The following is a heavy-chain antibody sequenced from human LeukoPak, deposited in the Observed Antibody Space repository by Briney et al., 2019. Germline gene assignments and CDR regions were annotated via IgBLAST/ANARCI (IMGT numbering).Heavy chain of an antibody. D-gene: IGHD4-17*01. Sequence: GGSLRLSCAASGFTFSSYGMHWVRQAPGKGLEWVAVISYDGSNKYYADSVKGRFTISRDNSKNTLYLQMNSLRAEDTAVYYCAKDRGDYGYYFDYWGQGTLVTVSS. CDR2: ISYDGSNK. CDR1: GFTFSSYG. V-gene: IGHV3-30*18. CDR3: AKDRGDYGYYFDY. J-gene: IGHJ4*02.